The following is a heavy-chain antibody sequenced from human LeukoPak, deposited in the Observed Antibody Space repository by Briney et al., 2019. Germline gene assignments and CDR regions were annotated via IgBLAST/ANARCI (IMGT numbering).Heavy chain of an antibody. D-gene: IGHD3-10*01. Sequence: SETLSLTCTVSGGSISSGDYYWSWIRQPPGKALEWIGYIYYSGSTYYNPSLKSRVTISVDTSKNQFSLKLSSVTAADTAVYYCARVSDGSGVRASYYYYMDVWGKGITVTVSS. CDR3: ARVSDGSGVRASYYYYMDV. V-gene: IGHV4-30-4*08. CDR2: IYYSGST. J-gene: IGHJ6*03. CDR1: GGSISSGDYY.